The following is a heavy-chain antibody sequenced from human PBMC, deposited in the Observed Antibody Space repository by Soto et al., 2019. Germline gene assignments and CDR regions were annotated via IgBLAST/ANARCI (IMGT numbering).Heavy chain of an antibody. CDR3: AKDLLGPGRAYGMDG. Sequence: QVQLVESGGGVVQPGRSLRLSCAASGFTFSSYGMHWVRQAPGKGLEWVAVISYDGSNKYYADSVKGRFTISRDNSKNPLYLQMNSLRAGDTAVYYCAKDLLGPGRAYGMDGW. D-gene: IGHD7-27*01. J-gene: IGHJ6*01. CDR2: ISYDGSNK. CDR1: GFTFSSYG. V-gene: IGHV3-30*18.